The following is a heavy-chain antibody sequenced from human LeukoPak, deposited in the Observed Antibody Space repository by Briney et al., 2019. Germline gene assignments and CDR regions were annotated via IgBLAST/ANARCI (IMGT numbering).Heavy chain of an antibody. CDR1: GYTFTSYG. J-gene: IGHJ6*03. V-gene: IGHV1-18*01. Sequence: ASVKVSCKASGYTFTSYGISWVRQAPGQGLEWMGWIRADSGHTDYAENLQGRVTMTTDTSTSTAYMQLRSLRSDDTAVYYCARAPIEWELLDGLDCYYMDVWGKGTTVTVSS. CDR3: ARAPIEWELLDGLDCYYMDV. CDR2: IRADSGHT. D-gene: IGHD1-26*01.